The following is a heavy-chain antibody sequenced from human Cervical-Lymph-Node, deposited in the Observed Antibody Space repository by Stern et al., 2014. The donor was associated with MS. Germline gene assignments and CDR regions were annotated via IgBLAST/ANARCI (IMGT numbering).Heavy chain of an antibody. J-gene: IGHJ5*02. V-gene: IGHV1-3*01. CDR3: GRGQQSFDP. D-gene: IGHD6-13*01. Sequence: DQLVESGAEVRKPGASVKVSCKASGYSFTNYAINWVRQAPGQGLEWMGRINVANGDTKYLQKLQGRVTITRDTSASTAYLELNSLRSEDTAVYYCGRGQQSFDPWGQGTLVIVSP. CDR1: GYSFTNYA. CDR2: INVANGDT.